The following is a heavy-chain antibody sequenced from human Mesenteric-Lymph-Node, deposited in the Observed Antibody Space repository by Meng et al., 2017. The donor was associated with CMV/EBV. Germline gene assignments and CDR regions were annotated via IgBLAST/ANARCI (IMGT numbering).Heavy chain of an antibody. CDR2: IIPVLGTV. D-gene: IGHD3-10*01. CDR1: GAAFSRYA. V-gene: IGHV1-69*06. Sequence: CKASGAAFSRYAINWVRQAPGQGLEWMGGIIPVLGTVNNAQKFLDRVTISADKSTTTGYLEVRSLTSKDTAMYFCAGDREGDGSYDFWGQGTLVTVSS. J-gene: IGHJ4*02. CDR3: AGDREGDGSYDF.